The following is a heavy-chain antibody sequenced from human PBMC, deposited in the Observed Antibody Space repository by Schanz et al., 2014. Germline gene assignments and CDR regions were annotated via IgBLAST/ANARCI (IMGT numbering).Heavy chain of an antibody. D-gene: IGHD3-10*01. CDR3: AKGRFGELSAFDI. V-gene: IGHV3-23*01. J-gene: IGHJ3*02. CDR2: ISGSGGST. CDR1: GFTFSSYA. Sequence: EVQLLESGGGLVQPGGSLRLSCAASGFTFSSYAMSWVRQAPGKGLEWVSAISGSGGSTYYADSVKGRFTISRDNSKNTRYLQMNSRRAEDTAVYYCAKGRFGELSAFDIWGQGTMVTVSS.